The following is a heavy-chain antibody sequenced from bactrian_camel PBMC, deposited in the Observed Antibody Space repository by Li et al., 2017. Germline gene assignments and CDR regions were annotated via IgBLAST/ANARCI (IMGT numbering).Heavy chain of an antibody. CDR1: EHTYSRYH. V-gene: IGHV3S55*01. Sequence: HVQLVESGGGSVQAGGPLRLSCTAREHTYSRYHMGWFRQLPGKEREGVATIDSDGTPSYADFVKGRFAISRDNAKNTVYLQMNSLKSEDTALYYCVMASGGWFGFWDYWGQGTQVTVS. CDR2: IDSDGTP. D-gene: IGHD1*01. J-gene: IGHJ4*01. CDR3: VMASGGWFGFWDY.